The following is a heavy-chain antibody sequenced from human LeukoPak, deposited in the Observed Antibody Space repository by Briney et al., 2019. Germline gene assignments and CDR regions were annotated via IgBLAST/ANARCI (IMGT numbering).Heavy chain of an antibody. CDR2: IWYDRSNE. CDR3: VRGSPLGATTNWLDP. J-gene: IGHJ5*02. D-gene: IGHD1-26*01. V-gene: IGHV3-33*01. CDR1: GFTFSSYG. Sequence: GGSLRLSCAASGFTFSSYGMHWVRQAPGKGLEWVAIIWYDRSNENYADSVKGRFTISRDNSKNTLYLQMNSLRAEDTAMYYCVRGSPLGATTNWLDPWGQGTLVTVSS.